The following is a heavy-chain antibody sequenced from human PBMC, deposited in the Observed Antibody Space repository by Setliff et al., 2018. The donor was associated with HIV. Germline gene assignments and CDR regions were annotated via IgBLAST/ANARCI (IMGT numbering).Heavy chain of an antibody. Sequence: ETLSLTCAVYGRSFSGYYWNWIRQSPGKGLEWIGEINHSGGTNYNPSLKSRVTMSIDTSKKQFSLNVSSVTAADTAVYYCARGWGHDGFDFWGQGTMVTVSS. CDR2: INHSGGT. CDR1: GRSFSGYY. D-gene: IGHD7-27*01. J-gene: IGHJ3*01. V-gene: IGHV4-34*01. CDR3: ARGWGHDGFDF.